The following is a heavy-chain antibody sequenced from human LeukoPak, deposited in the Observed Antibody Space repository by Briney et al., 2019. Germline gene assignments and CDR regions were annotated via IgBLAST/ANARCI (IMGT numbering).Heavy chain of an antibody. D-gene: IGHD1-26*01. CDR2: ITASGTAM. V-gene: IGHV3-48*02. CDR1: GFTFNTYS. Sequence: GGSLRLSCAASGFTFNTYSMNWVRQAPGKGLEWVSHITASGTAMFYADSVKGRFTISRDNAKNSLYLQMNSLRDEDTAVYYCASSGSYRFDYWGQGTLVTVSS. J-gene: IGHJ4*02. CDR3: ASSGSYRFDY.